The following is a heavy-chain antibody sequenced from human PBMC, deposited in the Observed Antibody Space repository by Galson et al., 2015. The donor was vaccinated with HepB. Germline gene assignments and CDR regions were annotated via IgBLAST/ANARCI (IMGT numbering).Heavy chain of an antibody. J-gene: IGHJ3*02. CDR3: ARAVPPHYYDSSGYPGGAFDI. CDR2: INAGNSNT. Sequence: SVKVSCKASGYTFTSYAMHWVRQAPGQRLEWMGWINAGNSNTKYSQKFQGRVTITRGTSASTAYMELSSLRSEDTAVYYCARAVPPHYYDSSGYPGGAFDIWGQGTMVTVSS. CDR1: GYTFTSYA. V-gene: IGHV1-3*01. D-gene: IGHD3-22*01.